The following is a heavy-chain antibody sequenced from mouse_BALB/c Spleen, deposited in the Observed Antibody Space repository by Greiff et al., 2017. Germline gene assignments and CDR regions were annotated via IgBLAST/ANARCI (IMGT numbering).Heavy chain of an antibody. J-gene: IGHJ4*01. CDR3: ARSELPYYYAMDY. CDR1: GFTFSSFG. V-gene: IGHV5-17*02. CDR2: ISSGSSTI. Sequence: EVQGVESGGGLVQPGGSRKLSCAASGFTFSSFGMHWVRQAPEKGLEWVAYISSGSSTIYYADTVKGRFTISRDNPKNTLFLQMTSLRSEDTAMYYCARSELPYYYAMDYWGQGTSVTVSS.